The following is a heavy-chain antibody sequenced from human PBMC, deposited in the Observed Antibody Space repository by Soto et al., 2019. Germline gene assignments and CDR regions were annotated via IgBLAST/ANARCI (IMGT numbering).Heavy chain of an antibody. CDR1: GGTFSRYA. CDR3: ARGRSWYDFWSGYYHLFDY. V-gene: IGHV1-69*01. Sequence: QVQLVQSGAEVKKPGYSVKVSCKTSGGTFSRYAISWVRQAPGQGLEWMGGIIPIFGTANYAQKFQGRVTITADESTSTAYMELSSLRSEDTAVYYCARGRSWYDFWSGYYHLFDYWGQGTLVTVSS. D-gene: IGHD3-3*01. CDR2: IIPIFGTA. J-gene: IGHJ4*02.